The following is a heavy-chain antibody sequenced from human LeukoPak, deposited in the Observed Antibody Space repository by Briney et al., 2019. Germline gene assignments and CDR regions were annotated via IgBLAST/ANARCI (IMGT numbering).Heavy chain of an antibody. CDR3: AKGLSGSSYSSFDY. Sequence: PGGSLRLSCAASGFTFSSYWMHWVRQAPGKGLEWVSAISGSGGSTYYADSVKGRFTISRDNSKNTLYLQMNSLRAEDTAVYYCAKGLSGSSYSSFDYWGQGTLVTVSS. D-gene: IGHD3-10*01. J-gene: IGHJ4*02. V-gene: IGHV3-23*01. CDR2: ISGSGGST. CDR1: GFTFSSYW.